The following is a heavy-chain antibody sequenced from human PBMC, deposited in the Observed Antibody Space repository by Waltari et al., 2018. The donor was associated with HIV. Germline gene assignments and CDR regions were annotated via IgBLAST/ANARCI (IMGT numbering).Heavy chain of an antibody. V-gene: IGHV4-34*01. CDR3: ARLKVYYDFWSGHVNYYYYYGMDV. J-gene: IGHJ6*02. CDR1: GGSFSGYY. Sequence: QVQLQQWGAGLLKPSETLSLTCAVYGGSFSGYYWSWIRQPPGTGLEWIGEINHSGSTNNNPSLKSRVTISVDTSKNQFSLKLSSVTAADTAVYYCARLKVYYDFWSGHVNYYYYYGMDVWGQGTTVTVSS. D-gene: IGHD3-3*01. CDR2: INHSGST.